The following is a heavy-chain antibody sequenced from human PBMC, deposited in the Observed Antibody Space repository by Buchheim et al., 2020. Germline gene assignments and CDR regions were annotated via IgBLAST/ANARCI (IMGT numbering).Heavy chain of an antibody. CDR3: GKGIDVVVTGEGDYFDY. J-gene: IGHJ4*02. CDR2: ISGNGGAT. D-gene: IGHD2-21*02. CDR1: GFTFSSYA. Sequence: EVQLVESGGGLVQPGGSLRLSCAASGFTFSSYAMSWVRQAPGKGLEWVSGISGNGGATYYADSVKGRFTISRDNSKNTLYLQMNSLRAEDTAVYYCGKGIDVVVTGEGDYFDYWGQGTL. V-gene: IGHV3-23*04.